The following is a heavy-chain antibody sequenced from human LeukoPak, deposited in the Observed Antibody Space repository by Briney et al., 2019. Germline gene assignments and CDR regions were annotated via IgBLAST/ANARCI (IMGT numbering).Heavy chain of an antibody. Sequence: EASVKVSCKASGGTFSSYAISWVRQAPGQGLEWMGGIIPIFGTANYARKFQGRVTITADESTSTAYMELSSLRSEDTAVYYCARGFYDILTGYAPPVYYYYYMDVWGKGTTVTISS. J-gene: IGHJ6*03. CDR2: IIPIFGTA. D-gene: IGHD3-9*01. CDR3: ARGFYDILTGYAPPVYYYYYMDV. V-gene: IGHV1-69*13. CDR1: GGTFSSYA.